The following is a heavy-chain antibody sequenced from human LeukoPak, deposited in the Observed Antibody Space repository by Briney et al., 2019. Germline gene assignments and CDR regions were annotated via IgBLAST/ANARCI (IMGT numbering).Heavy chain of an antibody. J-gene: IGHJ4*02. D-gene: IGHD3-22*01. V-gene: IGHV3-21*01. CDR3: ARVGPLVVRPRSYYFDY. Sequence: GGSLRLSCAASGFTFSSYSMNWVRQAPGKGLEWVSSISSSSSYIYYADSVKGRFTISRDNAKKTLYLEMNSLRAEDTAVYYCARVGPLVVRPRSYYFDYWGQGTLVTLSS. CDR2: ISSSSSYI. CDR1: GFTFSSYS.